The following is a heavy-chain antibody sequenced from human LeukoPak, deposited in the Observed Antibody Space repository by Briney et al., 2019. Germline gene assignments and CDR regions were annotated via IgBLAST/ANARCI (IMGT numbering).Heavy chain of an antibody. V-gene: IGHV3-30*04. CDR2: ISYDGSNK. D-gene: IGHD3-10*01. Sequence: PGRSLRLSCAASGFTFSSYAMHWVRQAQGKGMEGVGVISYDGSNKYYENSVKGRVTISRENSKNTQYMQMNRLRAEDTAVYYCARDMAGVSMVRGVIHPYYYYGMDVWGQGSTVTVSS. J-gene: IGHJ6*02. CDR3: ARDMAGVSMVRGVIHPYYYYGMDV. CDR1: GFTFSSYA.